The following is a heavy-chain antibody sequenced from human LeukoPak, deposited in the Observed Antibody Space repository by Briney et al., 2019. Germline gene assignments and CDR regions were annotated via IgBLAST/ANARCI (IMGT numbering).Heavy chain of an antibody. CDR3: ARDLPDYYDSSGLRGD. Sequence: PGGSLRLSCAASGFTFSNYRMNWVRQAPGRGLEWVSAIASDGKSTFYADSVKGRFIISRDNAKNSLYLQMNSLRAEDTAVYYCARDLPDYYDSSGLRGDWGQGTLVTVSS. D-gene: IGHD3-22*01. CDR1: GFTFSNYR. CDR2: IASDGKST. V-gene: IGHV3-21*01. J-gene: IGHJ4*02.